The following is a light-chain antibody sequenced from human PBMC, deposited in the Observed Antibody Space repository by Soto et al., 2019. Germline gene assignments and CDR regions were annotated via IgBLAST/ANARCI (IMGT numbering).Light chain of an antibody. V-gene: IGKV1-39*01. CDR1: QSISSY. J-gene: IGKJ4*01. CDR3: QQSYSTLLT. Sequence: DIQMTQSPSSLSASVGDRVTITCRASQSISSYLNWYQQKPGKAPKLLIYAASSLQSGVPSRFSGSGSGTDFTLTISSLHPEDFATYYCQQSYSTLLTFGGGTKVDIK. CDR2: AAS.